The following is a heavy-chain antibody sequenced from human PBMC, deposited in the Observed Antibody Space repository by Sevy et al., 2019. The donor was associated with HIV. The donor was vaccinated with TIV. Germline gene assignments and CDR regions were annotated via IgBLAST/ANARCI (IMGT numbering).Heavy chain of an antibody. V-gene: IGHV1-2*06. D-gene: IGHD4-17*01. Sequence: ASVKVSCKASGYTFTGYYMHWVRQAPGQGLEWMGRINPNSGGTNYAQKFQGRVTMTRDTSISTAYMELSRLRSDDTAVYYCATTPSPTVTTHFDYWGQGTLVTVSS. CDR2: INPNSGGT. CDR1: GYTFTGYY. J-gene: IGHJ4*02. CDR3: ATTPSPTVTTHFDY.